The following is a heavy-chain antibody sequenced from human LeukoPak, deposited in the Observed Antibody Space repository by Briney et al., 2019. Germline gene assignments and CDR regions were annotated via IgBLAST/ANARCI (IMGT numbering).Heavy chain of an antibody. Sequence: GRSLRLSCAAAGFTFSSYGMHWVRQAPGRGLEWVAVIRNDGSNEHYADSVKGRLIISRDNAKNSLFLHMNSLRAEDTALYYCAKWGYISGYYYDFWGQGTLVTVSS. V-gene: IGHV3-33*03. D-gene: IGHD6-19*01. J-gene: IGHJ4*02. CDR3: AKWGYISGYYYDF. CDR2: IRNDGSNE. CDR1: GFTFSSYG.